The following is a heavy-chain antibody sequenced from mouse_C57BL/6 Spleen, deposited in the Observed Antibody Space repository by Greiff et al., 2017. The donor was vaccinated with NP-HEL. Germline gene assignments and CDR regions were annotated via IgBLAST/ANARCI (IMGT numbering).Heavy chain of an antibody. CDR3: ARSAVVHFDY. V-gene: IGHV1-59*01. D-gene: IGHD1-1*01. CDR2: IDPSDSYT. J-gene: IGHJ2*01. Sequence: QVQLQQPGAELVRPGTSVKLSCKASGYTFTSYWMHWVKQRPGQGLEWIGVIDPSDSYTNYNQKFKGKATLTVDTSSITAYLQRSSLTSEDSAVYYCARSAVVHFDYWGQGTTLTVSS. CDR1: GYTFTSYW.